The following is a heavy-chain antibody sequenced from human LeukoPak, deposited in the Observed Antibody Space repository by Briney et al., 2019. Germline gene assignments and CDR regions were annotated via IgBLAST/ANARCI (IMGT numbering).Heavy chain of an antibody. V-gene: IGHV3-30*04. CDR3: ARESSKGYSYGYYFDY. CDR1: GFTFSSYA. D-gene: IGHD5-18*01. J-gene: IGHJ4*02. Sequence: GGSLRLSCAAPGFTFSSYAMHWVRQAPGKGLEWVAVISYDGSNKYYADSVKGRFTISRDNSKNTLYLQMNSLRAEDTAVYYCARESSKGYSYGYYFDYWGQGTLVTVSS. CDR2: ISYDGSNK.